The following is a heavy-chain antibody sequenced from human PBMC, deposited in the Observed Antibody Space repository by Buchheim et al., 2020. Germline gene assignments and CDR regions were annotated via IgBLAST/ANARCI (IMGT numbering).Heavy chain of an antibody. Sequence: QVQLQESGPGLVKPSQTLSLTCTVSGGSISSGDYYWSWIRQPPGKGLEWIGYIYYSGSTYYNPSLKSRVTISVDTSKNQFSLKLSSVTAADTAVYYCARDWGSNHDEKDYYYYGMDVWGQGTT. V-gene: IGHV4-30-4*01. D-gene: IGHD3-16*01. CDR3: ARDWGSNHDEKDYYYYGMDV. CDR1: GGSISSGDYY. CDR2: IYYSGST. J-gene: IGHJ6*02.